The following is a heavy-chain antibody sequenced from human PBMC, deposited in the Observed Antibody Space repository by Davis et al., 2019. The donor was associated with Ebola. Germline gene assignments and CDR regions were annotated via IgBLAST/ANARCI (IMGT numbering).Heavy chain of an antibody. J-gene: IGHJ4*02. CDR3: ARHGEWELFDY. Sequence: MPSETLSPTCTVPGASITSYYWSWIRQPPGKGLEWTGYIYYSGSTNYNPSLKSRVTMSVDTSKNHFSLKLSSVTAADTAVYYCARHGEWELFDYWGQGTLVTVSS. V-gene: IGHV4-59*08. CDR1: GASITSYY. D-gene: IGHD1-26*01. CDR2: IYYSGST.